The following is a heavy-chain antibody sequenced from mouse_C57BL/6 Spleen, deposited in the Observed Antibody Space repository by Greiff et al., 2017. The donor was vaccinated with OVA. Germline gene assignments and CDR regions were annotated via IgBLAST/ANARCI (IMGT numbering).Heavy chain of an antibody. CDR1: GYAFSSYW. Sequence: QVQLQQPGAELVKPGASVKLSCKASGYAFSSYWMNWVKQRPGKGLEWIGQIYPGDGDTNYNGKFKGKATLTADKSSSTAYMQLSSLTSEDSAVYFCARRGELGWFAYWGQGTLVTVSA. CDR3: ARRGELGWFAY. D-gene: IGHD4-1*01. CDR2: IYPGDGDT. V-gene: IGHV1-80*01. J-gene: IGHJ3*01.